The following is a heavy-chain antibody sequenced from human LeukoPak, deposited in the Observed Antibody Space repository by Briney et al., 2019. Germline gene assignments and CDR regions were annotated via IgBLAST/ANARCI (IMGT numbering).Heavy chain of an antibody. V-gene: IGHV4-61*01. J-gene: IGHJ5*02. Sequence: SETLSLTCTVSGDSVSSDSYTWTWIRQPPGKGLEWIGHIYDNRISNCNPSLKSRVMISADTSKNQFSLKLRSVTAADTAVYYCARDKDIYYGSGRFDPWGQGTLVTVSS. D-gene: IGHD3-10*01. CDR1: GDSVSSDSYT. CDR3: ARDKDIYYGSGRFDP. CDR2: IYDNRIS.